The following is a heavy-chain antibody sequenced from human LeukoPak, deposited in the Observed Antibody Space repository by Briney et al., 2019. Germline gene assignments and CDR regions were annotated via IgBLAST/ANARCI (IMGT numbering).Heavy chain of an antibody. CDR2: FDPEDGET. V-gene: IGHV1-24*01. D-gene: IGHD3-10*01. CDR1: GYTLTELS. CDR3: AKIWFGEPRGGETLERLDY. J-gene: IGHJ4*02. Sequence: ASVRVSCKVSGYTLTELSMHWVRQAPGKGLEWMGGFDPEDGETIYAQKFQGRVTMTEDTSTDTAYMGLSSLRSEATALYYWAKIWFGEPRGGETLERLDYWGQGTLVTVSS.